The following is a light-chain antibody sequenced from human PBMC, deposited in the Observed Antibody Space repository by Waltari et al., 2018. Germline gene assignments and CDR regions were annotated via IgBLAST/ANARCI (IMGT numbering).Light chain of an antibody. CDR1: SSNIGTNY. CDR2: ENT. J-gene: IGLJ7*01. CDR3: GTWDSSLSGAV. V-gene: IGLV1-51*02. Sequence: QSVLTQPHSVSAAPGQRVTIPCSGGSSNIGTNYVSWYRQFPGTAPKLLIYENTERPSGIPGRFSGSKSGTSATLDITGLQAGDEADYYCGTWDSSLSGAVFGGGTHLTVL.